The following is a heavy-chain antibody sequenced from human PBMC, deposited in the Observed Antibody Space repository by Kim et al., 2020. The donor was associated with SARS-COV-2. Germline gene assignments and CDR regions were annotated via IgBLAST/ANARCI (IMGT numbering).Heavy chain of an antibody. J-gene: IGHJ6*02. V-gene: IGHV4-34*01. CDR2: INHSGST. CDR3: ARGGGVLLFYYYSGMDV. Sequence: SETLSLTCAVYGGSFSGYYWSWIRQPPGKGLEWIGEINHSGSTNYNPSLKSRVTISVDTSKNQFSLKLSSVTAADTAVYYCARGGGVLLFYYYSGMDVWGQGTTVTVSS. CDR1: GGSFSGYY. D-gene: IGHD2-15*01.